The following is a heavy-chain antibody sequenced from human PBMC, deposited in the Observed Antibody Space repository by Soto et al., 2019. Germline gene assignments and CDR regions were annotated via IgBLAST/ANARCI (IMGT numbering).Heavy chain of an antibody. J-gene: IGHJ3*02. CDR1: GGTFSSYA. CDR2: IIPIFGTA. V-gene: IGHV1-69*13. CDR3: VCGGGLSDSSGYENAFDI. D-gene: IGHD3-22*01. Sequence: GASVKVSCKASGGTFSSYAISWVRQAPGQGLEWMGGIIPIFGTANYAQKFQGRVTITADESTSTAYMELSSLRSEDTAVYYCVCGGGLSDSSGYENAFDIWGQGTMVTVSS.